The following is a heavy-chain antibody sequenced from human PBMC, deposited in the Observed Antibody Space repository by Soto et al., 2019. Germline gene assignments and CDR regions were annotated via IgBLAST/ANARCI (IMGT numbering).Heavy chain of an antibody. CDR2: ISSSSSYI. D-gene: IGHD2-2*01. CDR1: GFTFSNYT. CDR3: ARELVRGPLSI. V-gene: IGHV3-21*01. J-gene: IGHJ3*02. Sequence: SCAASGFTFSNYTMNWVRQAPGKGLEWVSSISSSSSYIYYADSVKGRFTISRDNAKNSLYLQMNSLRAEDTAVYYCARELVRGPLSIWGQGTMVTVSS.